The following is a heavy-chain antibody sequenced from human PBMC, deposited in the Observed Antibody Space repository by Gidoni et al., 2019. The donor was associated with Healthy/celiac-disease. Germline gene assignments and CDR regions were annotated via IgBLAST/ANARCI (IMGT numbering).Heavy chain of an antibody. CDR1: GFTFSSYA. CDR3: ARDPMVYDYVWGSYRSNFDY. J-gene: IGHJ4*02. Sequence: QVQLVESGGGVVQPGRSLRLSCAASGFTFSSYAMNWVRQAPGKGLEWVAVISYDGSNKYYADSVKGRVTISRDNSKNTLYLQMNSLRAEDTAVYYCARDPMVYDYVWGSYRSNFDYWGQGTLVTVSS. D-gene: IGHD3-16*02. V-gene: IGHV3-30*04. CDR2: ISYDGSNK.